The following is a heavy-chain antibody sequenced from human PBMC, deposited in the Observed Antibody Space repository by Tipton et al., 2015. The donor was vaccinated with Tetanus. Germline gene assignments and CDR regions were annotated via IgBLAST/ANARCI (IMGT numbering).Heavy chain of an antibody. CDR3: TTGYDSSGYYPYDY. V-gene: IGHV3-33*01. Sequence: SLRLSCAASGFTFSSYGMHWVRQAPGKGLEWVAVIWYDGSNKYYADSVKGRFTIPRDNSKNTLYLQMNSLRAEDTAVYYCTTGYDSSGYYPYDYWGQGTLVTVSS. CDR2: IWYDGSNK. D-gene: IGHD3-22*01. CDR1: GFTFSSYG. J-gene: IGHJ4*02.